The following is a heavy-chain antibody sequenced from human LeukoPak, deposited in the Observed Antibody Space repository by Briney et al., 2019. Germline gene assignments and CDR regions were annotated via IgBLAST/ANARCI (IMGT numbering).Heavy chain of an antibody. V-gene: IGHV3-30-3*01. CDR3: ARVMVRGVTDPDY. CDR2: ISYDGSNK. Sequence: PGGSLRLSCAASGFTFSSFAMHWVRQAPGKGLEWVAVISYDGSNKYYADSVKGRFTISRDNSKNALYLQMNSLRAEDTAVYYCARVMVRGVTDPDYWGQGTLVTVSS. D-gene: IGHD3-10*01. J-gene: IGHJ4*02. CDR1: GFTFSSFA.